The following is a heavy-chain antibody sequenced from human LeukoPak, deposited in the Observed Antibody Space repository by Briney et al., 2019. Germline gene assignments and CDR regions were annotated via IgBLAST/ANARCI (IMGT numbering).Heavy chain of an antibody. V-gene: IGHV4-59*01. CDR2: IYYSGST. CDR3: ARGTGGWYFDV. D-gene: IGHD1/OR15-1a*01. J-gene: IGHJ2*01. Sequence: PSETLSLTCTVSGGSISSYYWSRIRQPPGKGLEWIGYIYYSGSTNYNPSLKSRVTISIDTSKNQFSLKLTSVTAADTAVYYCARGTGGWYFDVWGRGTLVTVSS. CDR1: GGSISSYY.